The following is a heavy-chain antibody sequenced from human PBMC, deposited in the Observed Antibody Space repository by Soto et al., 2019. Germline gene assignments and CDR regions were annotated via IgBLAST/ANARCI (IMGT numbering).Heavy chain of an antibody. CDR2: SYWADDK. CDR3: AHRGIAAAGERYFDL. J-gene: IGHJ2*01. Sequence: QITLKESGPTLVKPTQTLTLTCTFSGFSLSTSGVVVGWIRQPPGKALEWLALSYWADDKRYSQSLKRRLTNAKDTTKNQVVLTMTTMDPVDTATYYCAHRGIAAAGERYFDLLGRGTLVTVSS. D-gene: IGHD6-13*01. V-gene: IGHV2-5*02. CDR1: GFSLSTSGVV.